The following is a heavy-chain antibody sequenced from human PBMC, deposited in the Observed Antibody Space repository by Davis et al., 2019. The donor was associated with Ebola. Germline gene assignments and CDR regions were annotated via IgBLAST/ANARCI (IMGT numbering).Heavy chain of an antibody. CDR3: ARGVRYYYGSGRPYYYYGMDV. CDR2: INHSGST. J-gene: IGHJ6*02. CDR1: GGSFSGYY. V-gene: IGHV4-34*01. Sequence: MPSETLSLTCAVYGGSFSGYYWSWIRQPPGKGLEWIGKINHSGSTNYNPSLKSRVTISVDTSKDQFSLKLSSVTAADTAVYYCARGVRYYYGSGRPYYYYGMDVWGQGTTVTVSS. D-gene: IGHD3-10*01.